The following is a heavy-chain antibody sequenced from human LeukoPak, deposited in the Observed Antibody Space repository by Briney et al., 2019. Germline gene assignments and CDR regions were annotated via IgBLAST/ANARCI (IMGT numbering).Heavy chain of an antibody. V-gene: IGHV3-21*01. D-gene: IGHD5-24*01. CDR3: AKGRGKDGQNLFDY. J-gene: IGHJ4*02. CDR2: VTIISSDI. CDR1: GFTFSSHY. Sequence: GGSLRLSCAASGFTFSSHYMNWVRQAPGKGLEWVSSVTIISSDIFYAASVKGRSTISRDNSKKTLYLQIDSLRVDNTAVYYCAKGRGKDGQNLFDYWGQGKLVFVS.